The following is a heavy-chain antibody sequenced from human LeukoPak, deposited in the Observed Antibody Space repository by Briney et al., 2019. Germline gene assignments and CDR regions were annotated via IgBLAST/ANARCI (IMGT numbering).Heavy chain of an antibody. Sequence: GGSLRLSCVASGFTFRSHGMHWVRQAPGKGLEWVAVIWYDGSNEYFADSVKGRFTIPRDNSKNILYLQMNSLRAEDTAVYYCARDIASTRMDVWGQGTTVSVSS. D-gene: IGHD2-15*01. CDR2: IWYDGSNE. J-gene: IGHJ6*02. V-gene: IGHV3-33*01. CDR3: ARDIASTRMDV. CDR1: GFTFRSHG.